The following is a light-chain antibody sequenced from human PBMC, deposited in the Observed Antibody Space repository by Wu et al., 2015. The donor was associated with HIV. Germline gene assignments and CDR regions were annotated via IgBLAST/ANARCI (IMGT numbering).Light chain of an antibody. CDR3: QKYNTAPWT. J-gene: IGKJ1*01. CDR1: QAISSS. V-gene: IGKV1-NL1*01. CDR2: GAS. Sequence: DIQMTQSPSSLSASVGDRVTITCRASQAISSSLAWYQQKPGKAPKLLLYGASRLDSGVPSRFSGSGSGTDYTLTISSLQPEDVATYYCQKYNTAPWTFGQGTKVEMK.